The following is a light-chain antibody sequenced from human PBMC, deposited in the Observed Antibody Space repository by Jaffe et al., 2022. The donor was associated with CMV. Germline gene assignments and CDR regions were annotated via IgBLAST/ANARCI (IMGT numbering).Light chain of an antibody. Sequence: EIVLTQSPGTLSLSPGERATLSCRASQSVSSNYLAWFQQKPGQAPRLLIFGASSRATGIPDRFSAIGSGTDFTLTISRLEPEDFAVYYCQQFGDSPWTFGQGTKVEI. CDR3: QQFGDSPWT. V-gene: IGKV3-20*01. CDR2: GAS. CDR1: QSVSSNY. J-gene: IGKJ1*01.